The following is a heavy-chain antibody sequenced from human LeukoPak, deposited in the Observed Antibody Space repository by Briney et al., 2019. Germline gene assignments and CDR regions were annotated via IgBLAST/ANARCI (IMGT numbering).Heavy chain of an antibody. CDR1: GFTVSSNY. Sequence: QSGGSLRLSCAASGFTVSSNYMTWVRQAPGKGLEWGSGIYSGGNTYYADSVKGRFTISRDNSKNTLYLQMNSLRAEDPALYYCASRYCSGASCYSYWGQGTLVTVSS. D-gene: IGHD2-15*01. CDR2: IYSGGNT. J-gene: IGHJ4*02. V-gene: IGHV3-53*01. CDR3: ASRYCSGASCYSY.